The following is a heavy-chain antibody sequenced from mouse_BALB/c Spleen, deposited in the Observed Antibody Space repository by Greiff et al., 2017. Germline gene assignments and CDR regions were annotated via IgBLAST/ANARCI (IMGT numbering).Heavy chain of an antibody. Sequence: VQLQQPGAELVKPGASVKLSCKASGYTFTSYWMHWVKQRPGQGLEWIGEINPSNGRTNYNEKFKSKATLTVDKSSSTAYMQLSSLTSEDSAVYYCARKSNFDVWGAGTTVTVSS. V-gene: IGHV1S81*02. CDR2: INPSNGRT. CDR1: GYTFTSYW. CDR3: ARKSNFDV. J-gene: IGHJ1*01.